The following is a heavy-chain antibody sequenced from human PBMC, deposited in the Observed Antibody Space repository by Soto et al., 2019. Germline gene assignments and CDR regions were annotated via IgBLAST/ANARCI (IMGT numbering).Heavy chain of an antibody. Sequence: GESLKISCKGSGYSFTSYWIGWVRQMPGKGLEWMGIIYPGDSDTRYSPSFQGQVTISADKSISTAYLQWSSLKASDTAMYYWARLGQLRPGGFYGMDVWGQGTTVTVSS. CDR2: IYPGDSDT. CDR1: GYSFTSYW. CDR3: ARLGQLRPGGFYGMDV. D-gene: IGHD6-6*01. V-gene: IGHV5-51*01. J-gene: IGHJ6*02.